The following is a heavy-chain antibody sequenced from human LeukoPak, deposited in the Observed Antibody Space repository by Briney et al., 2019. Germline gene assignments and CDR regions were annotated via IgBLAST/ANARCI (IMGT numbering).Heavy chain of an antibody. V-gene: IGHV3-7*01. CDR2: IKQDGSEK. CDR1: GFTFSSYW. J-gene: IGHJ6*03. CDR3: ARVDSSSWFYYYYYYMDV. Sequence: GESLRLSCAASGFTFSSYWMSWVRQAPGKGLEWVANIKQDGSEKYYVDSVKGRFTISRDNAKNSLYLQMNSLRAEDTAVYYCARVDSSSWFYYYYYYMDVWGKGTTVTVSS. D-gene: IGHD6-13*01.